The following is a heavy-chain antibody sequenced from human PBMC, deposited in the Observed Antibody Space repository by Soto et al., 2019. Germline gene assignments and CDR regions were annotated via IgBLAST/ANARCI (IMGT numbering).Heavy chain of an antibody. V-gene: IGHV3-30-3*01. CDR3: ARAGSSRGLWLGPDY. CDR2: ISDDGTNK. CDR1: GFTFSGYA. J-gene: IGHJ4*02. Sequence: GGSLRLSCAASGFTFSGYAMHCVRQAPGKGLEWVAVISDDGTNKHYADSVRGRFTISRDNSKNTLSLQMDSLRPEDTAVYYCARAGSSRGLWLGPDYWGQGTQVTVSS. D-gene: IGHD5-18*01.